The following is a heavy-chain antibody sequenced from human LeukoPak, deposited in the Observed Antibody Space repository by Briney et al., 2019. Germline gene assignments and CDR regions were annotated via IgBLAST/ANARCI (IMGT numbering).Heavy chain of an antibody. CDR3: AREGSIAVAGTRGYYFDY. Sequence: SETLSLTCTVSGGSISSYYWSWIRQPPGKGLEWIGYSYYSGSTNYNPSLKSRVTISVDTSKNQFSLKLSSVTAADTAVYYCAREGSIAVAGTRGYYFDYWGQGTLVTVSS. CDR2: SYYSGST. CDR1: GGSISSYY. J-gene: IGHJ4*02. V-gene: IGHV4-59*01. D-gene: IGHD6-19*01.